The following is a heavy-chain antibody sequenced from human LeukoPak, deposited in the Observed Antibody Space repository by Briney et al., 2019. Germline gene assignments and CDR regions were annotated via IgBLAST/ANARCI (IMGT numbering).Heavy chain of an antibody. Sequence: SVKVSCKASGGTFSSYAISWVRQAPGQGLEWMGGIIPIFGTANYAQKFQGRVTITADESTSTAYMELSSLRSEDTAVYYCARAPPYYGSGSYYTPHRDAFDIWGQGTMVTVSS. J-gene: IGHJ3*02. CDR3: ARAPPYYGSGSYYTPHRDAFDI. CDR2: IIPIFGTA. V-gene: IGHV1-69*13. CDR1: GGTFSSYA. D-gene: IGHD3-10*01.